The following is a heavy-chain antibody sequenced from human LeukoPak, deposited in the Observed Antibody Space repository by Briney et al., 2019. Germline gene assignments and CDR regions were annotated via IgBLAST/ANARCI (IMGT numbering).Heavy chain of an antibody. Sequence: EASVKVSCKASGYTFTGYYMHWVRQAPGQGLEWMGWINTNTGNPTYAQGFTGRFVFSLDTSVSTAYLQISSLKAEDTAVYYCARVSGGAAARFDPWGQGTLVTVSS. V-gene: IGHV7-4-1*02. CDR2: INTNTGNP. CDR1: GYTFTGYY. CDR3: ARVSGGAAARFDP. J-gene: IGHJ5*02. D-gene: IGHD2-15*01.